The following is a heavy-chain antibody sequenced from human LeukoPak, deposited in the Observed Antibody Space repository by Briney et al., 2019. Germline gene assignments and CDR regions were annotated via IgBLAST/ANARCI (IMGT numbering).Heavy chain of an antibody. V-gene: IGHV1-58*02. Sequence: SVKVSCKASGYTFTGYYMHWVRQARGQRLEWIGWIVVGSGNTNYAQKFQERVTITRDMSTSTAYMELSSLRSEDTAVYYCAAIFLRSYYDSSGYYYDYWGQGTLVTVSS. CDR2: IVVGSGNT. J-gene: IGHJ4*02. CDR3: AAIFLRSYYDSSGYYYDY. D-gene: IGHD3-22*01. CDR1: GYTFTGYY.